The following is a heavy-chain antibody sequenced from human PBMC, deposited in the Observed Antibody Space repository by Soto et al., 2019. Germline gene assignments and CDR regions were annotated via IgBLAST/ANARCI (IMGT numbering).Heavy chain of an antibody. CDR2: IWYDGSNK. Sequence: QVQLVESGGGVVQPGRSLRLSCAASGFTFSSYGMHWVRQAPGKGLEWVAVIWYDGSNKYYADSVKGRFTISRDNSKNTLYLQMNSLRAEDTAVYYCAREAFQEPSFDYWGQGTLVTASS. CDR3: AREAFQEPSFDY. D-gene: IGHD1-26*01. J-gene: IGHJ4*02. V-gene: IGHV3-33*01. CDR1: GFTFSSYG.